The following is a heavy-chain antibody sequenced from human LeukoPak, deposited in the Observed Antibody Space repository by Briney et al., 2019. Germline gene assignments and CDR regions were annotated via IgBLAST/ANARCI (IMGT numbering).Heavy chain of an antibody. D-gene: IGHD6-13*01. V-gene: IGHV1-69*04. CDR3: ARGLTTTESIAAAGMLEGAGMWGEDY. J-gene: IGHJ4*02. CDR1: GGSFNSYV. CDR2: IIPILDVA. Sequence: GASVKVSCKASGGSFNSYVITWVRQAPGQGLEWMGRIIPILDVANFAQKFQGRVTITADKSTNTAHMELSSLRSEDPAVYDCARGLTTTESIAAAGMLEGAGMWGEDYWGQGTLVTVSS.